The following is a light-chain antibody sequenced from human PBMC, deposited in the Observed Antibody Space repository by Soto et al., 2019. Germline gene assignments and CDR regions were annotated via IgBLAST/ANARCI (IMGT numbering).Light chain of an antibody. V-gene: IGLV2-14*03. CDR2: DVT. CDR1: ASDVGGYNI. J-gene: IGLJ2*01. CDR3: SSFSSRTAII. Sequence: QSALTQPASVSGSPGQSITISYTGTASDVGGYNIVSWYQQHPGKGPKLVMYDVTNRPSGVSSRFSGSKSGNTASLIISGLQAEDEADYYCSSFSSRTAIIFGGGTKVTVL.